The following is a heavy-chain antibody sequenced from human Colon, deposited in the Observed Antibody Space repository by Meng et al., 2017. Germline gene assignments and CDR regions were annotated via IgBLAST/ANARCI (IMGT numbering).Heavy chain of an antibody. CDR1: GLTISPYW. CDR3: ARGYHYFDY. V-gene: IGHV3-7*01. Sequence: EVQLVESGGGLVQPEGSLGLSCAVSGLTISPYWMTWVRQTPGKGLEWVANIKPDGSEIHYVDSVKGRFTISRDNTKNSLFLQMNSLRAEDTAIYYCARGYHYFDYWGQGTLVTVSS. J-gene: IGHJ4*02. D-gene: IGHD2-2*01. CDR2: IKPDGSEI.